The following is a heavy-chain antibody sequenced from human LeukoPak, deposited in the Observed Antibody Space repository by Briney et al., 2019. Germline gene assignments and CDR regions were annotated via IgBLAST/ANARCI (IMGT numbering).Heavy chain of an antibody. CDR1: GYSFTSYW. CDR3: ARRTSIVHYYYGMDV. V-gene: IGHV5-10-1*01. D-gene: IGHD2-15*01. CDR2: IDPSDSYT. J-gene: IGHJ6*02. Sequence: GGSLKISCKGSGYSFTSYWISWVRQMPGKGLEWMGRIDPSDSYTNYSPSFQGHVTISADKSISTAYLRWSSLKASDTAMYYCARRTSIVHYYYGMDVWGQGTTVTVSS.